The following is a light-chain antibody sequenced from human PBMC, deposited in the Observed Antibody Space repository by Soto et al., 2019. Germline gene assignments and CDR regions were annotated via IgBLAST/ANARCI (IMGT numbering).Light chain of an antibody. Sequence: EIVMTQSPATLSVSPGERATLSCRASQSVSSNLAWYQQKPGQAPRLLIYGASTRATDLPGRFSSSGSGTEFTLTISSLQSEDFAVYYCQHYNNWPYTFGQGTKLEIK. CDR1: QSVSSN. V-gene: IGKV3-15*01. CDR3: QHYNNWPYT. CDR2: GAS. J-gene: IGKJ2*01.